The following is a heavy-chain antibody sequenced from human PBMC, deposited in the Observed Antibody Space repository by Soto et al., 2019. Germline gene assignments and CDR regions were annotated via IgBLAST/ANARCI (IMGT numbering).Heavy chain of an antibody. J-gene: IGHJ4*02. CDR2: INSDGSST. V-gene: IGHV3-74*01. CDR1: GFTFSSYW. CDR3: AKGLLLYSSSWDYFDY. Sequence: PGGSLRLSCAASGFTFSSYWMHWVRQAPGKGLVWVSRINSDGSSTSYADSVEGRFTISRDNSKNTQYLQMNSLRAEDTAVYYCAKGLLLYSSSWDYFDYWGQGTLVTGLL. D-gene: IGHD6-13*01.